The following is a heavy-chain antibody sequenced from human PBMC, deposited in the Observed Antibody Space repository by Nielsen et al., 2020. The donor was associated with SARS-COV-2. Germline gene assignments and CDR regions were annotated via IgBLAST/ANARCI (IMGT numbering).Heavy chain of an antibody. Sequence: SETLSLTCTVSGGSISTYYWSWIRQPPGKGLEWIGYIYYSGSTNYNPSLKSRLTISLDTSKNQFSLRLSSATAADTAVYYCAGEPRGYYYDTSGVNGEYFFGMDVWGQGTTVTVSS. V-gene: IGHV4-59*08. CDR3: AGEPRGYYYDTSGVNGEYFFGMDV. CDR2: IYYSGST. J-gene: IGHJ6*02. D-gene: IGHD3-22*01. CDR1: GGSISTYY.